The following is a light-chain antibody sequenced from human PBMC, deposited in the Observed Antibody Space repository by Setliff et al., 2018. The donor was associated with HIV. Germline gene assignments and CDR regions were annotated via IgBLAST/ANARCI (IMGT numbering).Light chain of an antibody. CDR3: CSYAGSGTVI. CDR2: DVR. CDR1: SSDVGSYNL. V-gene: IGLV2-23*02. J-gene: IGLJ2*01. Sequence: QSVLTQPASVSGSPGQPITISCTGTSSDVGSYNLVSWYQHHPGKAPKLMIYDVRKRPSGASDRFSGSKSDNTASLTISGLQAEDEAHYYCCSYAGSGTVIFGGGTKATVL.